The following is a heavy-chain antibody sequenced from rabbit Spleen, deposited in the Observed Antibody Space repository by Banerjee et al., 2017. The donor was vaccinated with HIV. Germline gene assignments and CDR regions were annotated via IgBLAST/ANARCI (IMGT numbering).Heavy chain of an antibody. Sequence: QEHLVESGGGLVQPEGSLKLSCTASGFSFSDKAVMCWVRQAPGKGLEWIACINAITGRAVYASWAKGRFTFSKTSSTTVTLQMTSLTAADTATYFCARDLPDVVGWNLNVWGPGTLVTVS. CDR2: INAITGRA. V-gene: IGHV1S45*01. CDR3: ARDLPDVVGWNLNV. D-gene: IGHD1-1*01. CDR1: GFSFSDKAV. J-gene: IGHJ4*01.